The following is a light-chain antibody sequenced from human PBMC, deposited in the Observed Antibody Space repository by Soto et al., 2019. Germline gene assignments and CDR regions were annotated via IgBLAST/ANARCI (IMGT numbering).Light chain of an antibody. V-gene: IGKV3-20*01. J-gene: IGKJ1*01. CDR2: GAS. CDR3: QQYGSSGT. Sequence: EIVLTHSPATLSVSPTGRACLXCRASQSVSSNLAWYQQKPGQAPRLLIYGASNRATGIPDRFSGSGSGTDFTLTISRLEPEDFAVYYCQQYGSSGTFGQGTKV. CDR1: QSVSSN.